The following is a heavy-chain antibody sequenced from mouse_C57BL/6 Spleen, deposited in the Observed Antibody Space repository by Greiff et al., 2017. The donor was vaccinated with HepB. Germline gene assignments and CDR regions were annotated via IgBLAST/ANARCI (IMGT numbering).Heavy chain of an antibody. CDR1: GYTFTSYW. D-gene: IGHD2-4*01. J-gene: IGHJ4*01. CDR3: ARSLYDYSLDY. CDR2: IYPSDSET. Sequence: QVQLKQPGAELVRPGSSVKLSCKASGYTFTSYWMDWVKQRPGQGLEWIGNIYPSDSETHYNQKFKDKATLTVDKSSSTAYMQLSSLTSEDSAVYYCARSLYDYSLDYWGQGTSVTVSS. V-gene: IGHV1-61*01.